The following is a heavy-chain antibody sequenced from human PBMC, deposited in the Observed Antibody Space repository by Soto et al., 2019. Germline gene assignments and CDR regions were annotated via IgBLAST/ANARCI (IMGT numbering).Heavy chain of an antibody. CDR2: ISYDGSNK. J-gene: IGHJ4*02. CDR1: GFTFSSYA. D-gene: IGHD6-19*01. Sequence: ESGGGVVQPGRSLRLSCAASGFTFSSYAKHWVRQAPGKGLEWVAVISYDGSNKYYADSVKGRFTISRDNSKNTLYLQMNSLRAEDTAVYYCARDGAQYSSGWYLDYWGQGTLVTVSS. CDR3: ARDGAQYSSGWYLDY. V-gene: IGHV3-30-3*01.